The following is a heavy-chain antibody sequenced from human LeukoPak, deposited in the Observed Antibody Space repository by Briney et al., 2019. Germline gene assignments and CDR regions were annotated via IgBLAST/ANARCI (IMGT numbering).Heavy chain of an antibody. CDR1: GFSFSYYW. CDR3: DGGTGWVSNLG. Sequence: GGSLRLSCAASGFSFSYYWMHWVRQPPGKGLEWVANIKQDGSEKYYVDSVKGRFTISRDNAKNSLYLQMNSLRAEDTGVYYCDGGTGWVSNLGGGQGTLVIVSS. V-gene: IGHV3-7*03. J-gene: IGHJ4*02. D-gene: IGHD6-19*01. CDR2: IKQDGSEK.